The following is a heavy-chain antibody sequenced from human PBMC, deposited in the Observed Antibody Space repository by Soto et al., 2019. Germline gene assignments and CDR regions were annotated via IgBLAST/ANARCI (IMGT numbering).Heavy chain of an antibody. CDR1: GFTFSSYA. D-gene: IGHD3-10*01. V-gene: IGHV3-23*01. CDR2: ISGSGGST. CDR3: AKDPLDYYGSGSYLERSTPFDP. Sequence: GGSLRLSCAASGFTFSSYAMSWVRQAPGKGLEWVSAISGSGGSTYYADSVKGRFTISRDNSKNTLYLQMNSLRAEDTAVYYCAKDPLDYYGSGSYLERSTPFDPWGQGTLVTVSS. J-gene: IGHJ5*02.